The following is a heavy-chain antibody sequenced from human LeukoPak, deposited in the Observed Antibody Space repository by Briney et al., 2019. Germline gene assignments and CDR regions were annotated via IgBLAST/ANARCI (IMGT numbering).Heavy chain of an antibody. D-gene: IGHD6-13*01. Sequence: ASVKVSCKASGYTFTSYDINWVRQATGQGLEWMGWMNPNSGNTGYAQKFQGRVTMTRNTSISTAYMELSSLRSEDTAAYYCARETAAATHYYYYYYMDVWGKGTTVTVSS. CDR2: MNPNSGNT. CDR1: GYTFTSYD. V-gene: IGHV1-8*01. J-gene: IGHJ6*03. CDR3: ARETAAATHYYYYYYMDV.